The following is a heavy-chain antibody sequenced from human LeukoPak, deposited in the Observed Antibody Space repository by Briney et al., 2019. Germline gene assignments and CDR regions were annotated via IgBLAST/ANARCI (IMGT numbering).Heavy chain of an antibody. Sequence: SETLSLTCTVSGGSISSYYWSWIRQPAGKGLEWIGRIYTSGSTNYNPSLKSRVTMSVDTSKNQFSLKLSSVTAADTAVYYCARDLADYGDYGFYYYYGMDVWAKGPRSPSP. CDR3: ARDLADYGDYGFYYYYGMDV. V-gene: IGHV4-4*07. CDR2: IYTSGST. J-gene: IGHJ6*02. CDR1: GGSISSYY. D-gene: IGHD4-17*01.